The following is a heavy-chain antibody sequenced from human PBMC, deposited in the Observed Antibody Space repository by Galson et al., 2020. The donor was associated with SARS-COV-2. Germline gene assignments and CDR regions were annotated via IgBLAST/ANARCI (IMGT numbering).Heavy chain of an antibody. CDR3: ARARITMVRGVLWFDP. V-gene: IGHV4-59*01. CDR2: IYYSGST. CDR1: GGSISSYY. J-gene: IGHJ5*02. D-gene: IGHD3-10*01. Sequence: SETLSLTCTVSGGSISSYYWSWIRQPPGKGLEWIGYIYYSGSTNYNPSLKSRVTISVDTSKNQFSLKLSSVTAADTAVYYCARARITMVRGVLWFDPWGQGTLVTVSS.